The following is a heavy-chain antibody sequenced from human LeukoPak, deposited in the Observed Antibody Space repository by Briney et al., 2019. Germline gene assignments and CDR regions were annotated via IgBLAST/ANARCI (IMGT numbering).Heavy chain of an antibody. Sequence: GGSLRLSCAASGFTFSSDAMSWVRQAPGKGLEWVSAISGSGGSTYYADSVKGRFTISRDNSKNTLYLQMNSLRAEDTAVYYCAKVEYCGGDCYQHYFDYWGQGTLVTVSS. D-gene: IGHD2-21*02. CDR1: GFTFSSDA. CDR3: AKVEYCGGDCYQHYFDY. CDR2: ISGSGGST. J-gene: IGHJ4*02. V-gene: IGHV3-23*01.